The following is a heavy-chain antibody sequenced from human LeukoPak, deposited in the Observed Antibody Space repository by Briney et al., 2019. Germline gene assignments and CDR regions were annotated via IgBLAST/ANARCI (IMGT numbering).Heavy chain of an antibody. CDR3: ARGRGVVTPYYFDY. J-gene: IGHJ4*02. V-gene: IGHV4-59*01. Sequence: SETLSLTCTVSGGSISSYYWSWIRQPPGKGLEWIGDIYYSGSTNYNPSLKSRVTISVDTSKNQFSLKLSSVTAADTAVYFCARGRGVVTPYYFDYWGQGTLVTVSS. D-gene: IGHD3-3*01. CDR1: GGSISSYY. CDR2: IYYSGST.